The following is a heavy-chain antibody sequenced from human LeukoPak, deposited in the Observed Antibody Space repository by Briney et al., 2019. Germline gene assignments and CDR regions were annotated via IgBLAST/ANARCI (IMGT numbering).Heavy chain of an antibody. J-gene: IGHJ5*02. Sequence: PSETLCLTCTVSGGSISSGSYYWSWIRQPAGKGLEWIGRIYTSGSTNYNPSLKSRVTISVDTSKNQFSLKLSSVTAADTAVYYCARTRVVLIRRQYCSSTSCQRYVWFDPWGQGTLVTVSS. CDR1: GGSISSGSYY. V-gene: IGHV4-61*02. D-gene: IGHD2-2*01. CDR3: ARTRVVLIRRQYCSSTSCQRYVWFDP. CDR2: IYTSGST.